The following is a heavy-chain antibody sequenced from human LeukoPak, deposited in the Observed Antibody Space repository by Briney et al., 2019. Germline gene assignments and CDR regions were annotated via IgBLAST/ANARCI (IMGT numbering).Heavy chain of an antibody. CDR2: IFQDGNDK. CDR1: GFTFSSYS. D-gene: IGHD1-26*01. Sequence: GGSLRLSCGASGFTFSSYSMHWVRQAPGKGLEWVANIFQDGNDKYYVDSVKGRFTISRDNAKNSLYLQLNSLRVEDTAVYYCASRIVGTPDYFDYWGQGTLVTVSS. CDR3: ASRIVGTPDYFDY. V-gene: IGHV3-7*01. J-gene: IGHJ4*02.